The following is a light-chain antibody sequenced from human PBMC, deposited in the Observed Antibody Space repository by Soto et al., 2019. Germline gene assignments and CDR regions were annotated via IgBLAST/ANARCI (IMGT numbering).Light chain of an antibody. CDR1: QSLLHSNGYNY. J-gene: IGKJ3*01. Sequence: DIVMTQSPLSLPVTPGEPASISCRSSQSLLHSNGYNYLDWYLQKPGQSPQLLMYLGSHRASGVHDMFSGSGSVTDFTLTISKVEAGDVGVYYCMQAIHTPFTFGPGTKVEIK. CDR3: MQAIHTPFT. V-gene: IGKV2-28*01. CDR2: LGS.